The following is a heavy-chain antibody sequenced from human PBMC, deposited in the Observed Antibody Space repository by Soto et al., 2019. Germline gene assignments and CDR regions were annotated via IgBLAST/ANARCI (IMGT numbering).Heavy chain of an antibody. J-gene: IGHJ4*02. CDR2: INPSGGST. Sequence: ASVKVSCKASGYTFTSSYMHWVRQAPGQGLEWMGIINPSGGSTSYAQKFQGRVTISRDNAKNSVFLQMHSLRAEDTAVYYCARERIPAPVRLGEFSFWGQGTRVTVSS. V-gene: IGHV1-46*01. D-gene: IGHD3-16*01. CDR3: ARERIPAPVRLGEFSF. CDR1: GYTFTSSY.